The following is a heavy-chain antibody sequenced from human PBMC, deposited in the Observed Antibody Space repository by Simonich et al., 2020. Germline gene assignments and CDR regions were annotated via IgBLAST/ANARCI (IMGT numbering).Heavy chain of an antibody. J-gene: IGHJ6*02. CDR2: CYHSEGT. D-gene: IGHD6-13*01. CDR3: ARVGYSNFYYYGMDV. CDR1: GYSISSGYY. V-gene: IGHV4-38-2*01. Sequence: QVQLQESGPGLVKPSETLSLTCAVSGYSISSGYYWGWIRQPPGKWLGWLGSCYHSEGTDYNPSLKSRVTISVDTSKNQFSLKLSSVTAADTAVYYCARVGYSNFYYYGMDVWGQGTTVTVSS.